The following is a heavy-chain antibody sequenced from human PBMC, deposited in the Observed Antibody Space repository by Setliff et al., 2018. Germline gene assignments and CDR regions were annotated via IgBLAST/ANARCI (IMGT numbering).Heavy chain of an antibody. Sequence: PSETLSLTCTVSGGSISSSRYYWGWIRQPPGKGLEWIGSIYYSGSTYYNPSLKSRVTISVDTSKNQFSLKLSSVTAADTAVYYCARVSGMGSPPYYYYYYGMDVWGQGTTVTVSS. CDR3: ARVSGMGSPPYYYYYYGMDV. CDR1: GGSISSSRYY. V-gene: IGHV4-39*07. D-gene: IGHD6-25*01. J-gene: IGHJ6*02. CDR2: IYYSGST.